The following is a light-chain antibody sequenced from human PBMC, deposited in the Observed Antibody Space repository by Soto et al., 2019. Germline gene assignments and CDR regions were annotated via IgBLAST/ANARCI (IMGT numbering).Light chain of an antibody. J-gene: IGLJ1*01. CDR2: DVS. CDR3: GAYTSSDTNV. CDR1: SSDVGAYNY. V-gene: IGLV2-14*03. Sequence: QSALTQPASVSGSPGQSITISCTGTSSDVGAYNYVSWYQQEPGKAPKLMIHDVSNRPSGVSNRFSGSKSGNTASRTGSGLQAEHEACYYCGAYTSSDTNVFGTGTKVTVL.